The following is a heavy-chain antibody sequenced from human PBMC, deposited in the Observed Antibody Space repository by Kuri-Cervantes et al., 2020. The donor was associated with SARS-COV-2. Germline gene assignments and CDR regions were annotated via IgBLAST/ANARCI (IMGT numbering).Heavy chain of an antibody. D-gene: IGHD5-18*01. CDR1: GGSFSGYY. CDR2: INHSGST. Sequence: SQTLSLTCAVYGGSFSGYYWSWIRQPPGEGLEWIGEINHSGSTNYNPSLKSRVTISVDTSKNQFSLKLSSVTAADTAVYYCARGRGYSYGHYYYYMDVWGKGTTVTVSS. J-gene: IGHJ6*03. V-gene: IGHV4-34*01. CDR3: ARGRGYSYGHYYYYMDV.